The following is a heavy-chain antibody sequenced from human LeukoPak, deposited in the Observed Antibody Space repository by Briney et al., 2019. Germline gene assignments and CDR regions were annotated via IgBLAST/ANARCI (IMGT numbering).Heavy chain of an antibody. D-gene: IGHD6-19*01. CDR2: ISDSGGNS. CDR1: GFSFSSYA. J-gene: IGHJ2*01. V-gene: IGHV3-23*01. Sequence: GGSLRLSCAASGFSFSSYAMIWVGQAPGKGLEWVSSISDSGGNSFYIDSVKGRFTISRENSKNTLYLQVNSLRAEATALYYCAKVSTIIEAGLRYYDLWGRGTLVTVSS. CDR3: AKVSTIIEAGLRYYDL.